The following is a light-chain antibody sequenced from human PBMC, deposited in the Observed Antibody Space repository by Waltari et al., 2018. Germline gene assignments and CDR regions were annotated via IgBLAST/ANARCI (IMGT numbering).Light chain of an antibody. J-gene: IGLJ2*01. CDR2: DVS. CDR3: SSQSSNDVVL. CDR1: SNDVGGYNS. Sequence: QSALTQPASVSGSPGQSVTIFCAGTSNDVGGYNSVSWYQEYPDQAPRVIIYDVSDRPSGVSDSFSGSKSGNTASLTISGLQAEDEADYYCSSQSSNDVVLFGGGTKLTVL. V-gene: IGLV2-14*01.